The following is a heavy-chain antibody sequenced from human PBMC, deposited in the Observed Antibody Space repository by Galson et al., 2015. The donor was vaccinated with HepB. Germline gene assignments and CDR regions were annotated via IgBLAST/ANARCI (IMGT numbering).Heavy chain of an antibody. Sequence: ETLSLTCAVYGGSFSGYYWGWIRQPPGKGLEWIGNIYYSGSTYYNPSLKSRVTISVDTSKNQFPLKLSSVTATDTAVYFCARADSGWSYYFDYWGQGTLVTVSS. CDR3: ARADSGWSYYFDY. D-gene: IGHD6-19*01. CDR1: GGSFSGYY. V-gene: IGHV4-34*01. J-gene: IGHJ4*02. CDR2: IYYSGST.